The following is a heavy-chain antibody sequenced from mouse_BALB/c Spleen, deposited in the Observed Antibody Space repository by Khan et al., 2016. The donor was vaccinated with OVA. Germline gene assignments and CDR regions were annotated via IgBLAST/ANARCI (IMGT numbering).Heavy chain of an antibody. CDR1: GYSITSAYC. Sequence: EVQLQESGPGLVKPSQSLSLTCSVTGYSITSAYCWNWIRQFPGNKLEWMGYISYDGSNNYNPSLKNRISIPRDTSKNQFFLKLNSVTTEDTATYCGARGGVGVPYWYFDVWGAGTTVTVSS. D-gene: IGHD1-1*01. J-gene: IGHJ1*01. CDR2: ISYDGSN. V-gene: IGHV3-6*02. CDR3: ARGGVGVPYWYFDV.